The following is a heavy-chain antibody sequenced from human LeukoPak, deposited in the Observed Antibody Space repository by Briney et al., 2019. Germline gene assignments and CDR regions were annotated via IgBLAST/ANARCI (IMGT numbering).Heavy chain of an antibody. V-gene: IGHV1-18*01. CDR1: GNTFSSYG. CDR2: ISANNGNT. J-gene: IGHJ5*02. Sequence: ASVKVSCKASGNTFSSYGFSWVRQAPGQGLEWMGWISANNGNTDYAQNFQGRVTLTADTSTGIAYMELRSLTSDDTAVYYCARDVGVTRFDPWGQGTLVTVSS. D-gene: IGHD3-22*01. CDR3: ARDVGVTRFDP.